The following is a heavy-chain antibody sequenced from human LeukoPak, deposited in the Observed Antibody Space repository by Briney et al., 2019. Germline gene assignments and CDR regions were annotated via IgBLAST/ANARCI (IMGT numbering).Heavy chain of an antibody. V-gene: IGHV6-1*01. D-gene: IGHD2-2*01. CDR3: ARDIVVAPAAMPGGYSYGHQSYYFDY. CDR1: GDSVSSNSAA. Sequence: PSQTLSLTCALSGDSVSSNSAAWNWIRQSPSRGLEWLGRTYYRSKWYNDYAVSVKSRITINPDTSKNQFSLQLNSVTPEDTAVYYCARDIVVAPAAMPGGYSYGHQSYYFDYWGQGTLVTVSS. CDR2: TYYRSKWYN. J-gene: IGHJ4*02.